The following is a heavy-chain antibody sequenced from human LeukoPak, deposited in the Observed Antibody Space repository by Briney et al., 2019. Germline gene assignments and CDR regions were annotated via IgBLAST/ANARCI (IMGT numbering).Heavy chain of an antibody. D-gene: IGHD3-10*01. V-gene: IGHV4-61*08. J-gene: IGHJ4*02. CDR1: GDSVSSEDNF. CDR2: IHYSGNT. CDR3: ARLVGGL. Sequence: SETLSLTCSVSGDSVSSEDNFWTWLRQPPEKRMEWIGFIHYSGNTYSNPSLKRRITIALDTSKNQISLKLSSVTAADTAVYDCARLVGGLRGQGTLVTVSS.